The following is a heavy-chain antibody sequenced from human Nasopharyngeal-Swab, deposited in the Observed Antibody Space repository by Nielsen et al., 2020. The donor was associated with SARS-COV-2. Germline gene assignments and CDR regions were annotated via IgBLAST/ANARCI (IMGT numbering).Heavy chain of an antibody. J-gene: IGHJ4*02. D-gene: IGHD3-3*01. CDR3: ARDGTYYDFWSGLPDY. CDR1: GFTFSDSA. CDR2: ISSSGFTI. V-gene: IGHV3-48*03. Sequence: GESLKISCVASGFTFSDSAVNWVRQAPGEGLEWVSSISSSGFTIYYADSVKGRFTISRDNARNSLYLQMNSLRAEDTAVYYCARDGTYYDFWSGLPDYWGQGTLVTVSS.